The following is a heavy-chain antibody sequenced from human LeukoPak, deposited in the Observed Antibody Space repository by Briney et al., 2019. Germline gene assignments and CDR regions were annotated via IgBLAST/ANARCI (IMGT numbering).Heavy chain of an antibody. Sequence: GGSLRLSCAASAFTVSSTYMSWVRQAPGKGLEWVSVIYSGDSTYYADSVRGRFTISRDNSKNTLYLQMNSLRAEDTAVYHCAREGSSGRSDAFDIWGQGTMVTVSS. CDR1: AFTVSSTY. J-gene: IGHJ3*02. D-gene: IGHD3-22*01. CDR3: AREGSSGRSDAFDI. V-gene: IGHV3-66*02. CDR2: IYSGDST.